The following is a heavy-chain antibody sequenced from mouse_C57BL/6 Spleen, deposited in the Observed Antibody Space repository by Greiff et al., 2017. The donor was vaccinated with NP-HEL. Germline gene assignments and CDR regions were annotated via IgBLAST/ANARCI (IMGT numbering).Heavy chain of an antibody. CDR2: IYPGDGDT. CDR1: GYAFSSYW. D-gene: IGHD1-1*01. Sequence: VQLQQSGAELVKPGASVKISCTASGYAFSSYWMNWVKQRPGKGLEWIGQIYPGDGDTNYNGKFKGKATLTADKSSSTAYMQLSSLTSEDSAVYFCARSGITTVVATDYWGQGTTLTVSS. J-gene: IGHJ2*01. V-gene: IGHV1-80*01. CDR3: ARSGITTVVATDY.